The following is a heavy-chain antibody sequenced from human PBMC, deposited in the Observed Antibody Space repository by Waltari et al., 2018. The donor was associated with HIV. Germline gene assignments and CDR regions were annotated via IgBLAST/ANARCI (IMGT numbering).Heavy chain of an antibody. Sequence: VQLVESGGGLVKPGGSLRLSCAASGLTFSRCSMNWVRQAPGKGLGWVSYINSNSSYIYYADSVKGRFTISRDNAKNSLYLQMNSLRAEDTAVYYCARDELGGFDYWGHGTLVAVSS. D-gene: IGHD7-27*01. V-gene: IGHV3-21*01. CDR1: GLTFSRCS. CDR2: INSNSSYI. J-gene: IGHJ4*01. CDR3: ARDELGGFDY.